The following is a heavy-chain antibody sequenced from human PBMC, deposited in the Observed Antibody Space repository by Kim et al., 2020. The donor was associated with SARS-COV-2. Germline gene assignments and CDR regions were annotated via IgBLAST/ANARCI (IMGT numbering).Heavy chain of an antibody. Sequence: IYYADSVKGRFTISRDNAKNSLYLQMNSLRAEDTAVYYCARVGPAWYFDLWGRGTLVTVSS. CDR2: I. V-gene: IGHV3-21*01. J-gene: IGHJ2*01. CDR3: ARVGPAWYFDL. D-gene: IGHD2-2*01.